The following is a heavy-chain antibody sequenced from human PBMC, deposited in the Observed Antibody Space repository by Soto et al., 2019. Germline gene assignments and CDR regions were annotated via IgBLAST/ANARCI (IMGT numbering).Heavy chain of an antibody. Sequence: QVQLVQSGAEVKKPGSSVKVSCKASGGTFSSYTISWVRQAPGQGLEWKGRIIPILGIANYAQKFQGRVTITADKSTSTAYMELSSLRSEDTAVYYCARDGGGHYYYYYMDVWGKGTTVTVSS. V-gene: IGHV1-69*08. D-gene: IGHD3-10*01. J-gene: IGHJ6*03. CDR2: IIPILGIA. CDR3: ARDGGGHYYYYYMDV. CDR1: GGTFSSYT.